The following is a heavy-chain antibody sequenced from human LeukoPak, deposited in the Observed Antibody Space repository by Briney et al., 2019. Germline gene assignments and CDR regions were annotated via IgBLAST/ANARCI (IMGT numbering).Heavy chain of an antibody. CDR3: ARDGFGTGSN. D-gene: IGHD3-16*01. CDR1: GLTFSNYW. V-gene: IGHV3-7*03. CDR2: IKQDGSEK. Sequence: GGSLRLSCAASGLTFSNYWMDWARQAPGKGLEWVANIKQDGSEKNYVDSVKGRFIISRDNAKNSLYLQTNTLRADDTAVYYCARDGFGTGSNWGQGTLVTVSS. J-gene: IGHJ4*02.